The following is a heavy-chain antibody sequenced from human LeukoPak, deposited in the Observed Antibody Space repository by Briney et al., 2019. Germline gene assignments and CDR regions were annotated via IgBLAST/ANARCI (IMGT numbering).Heavy chain of an antibody. V-gene: IGHV3-23*01. CDR3: AKYYYTSASSGGRVFDY. D-gene: IGHD3-10*01. J-gene: IGHJ4*02. CDR1: GFTFSSHV. Sequence: PGGSLRLSCAASGFTFSSHVMSWVRQAPGKGLEWVSDISASGDTTYYADSVKGRFTISRDNSKNTLDLQMNSLRAEDTAVYYCAKYYYTSASSGGRVFDYWGQGTLVTVSS. CDR2: ISASGDTT.